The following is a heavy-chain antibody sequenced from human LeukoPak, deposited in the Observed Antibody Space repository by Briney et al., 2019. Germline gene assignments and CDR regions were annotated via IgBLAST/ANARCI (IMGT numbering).Heavy chain of an antibody. CDR2: IKEDGSEK. J-gene: IGHJ3*02. Sequence: GGSLRLSCAASGFTFSSYGMHWVRQAPGKGLEWVANIKEDGSEKYYVDSVKGRFTISRDNAKKSLYLQMNSLRAEDTAVYYCARDMATVYDAFDIWGQGTMVIVSS. D-gene: IGHD5-12*01. V-gene: IGHV3-7*01. CDR1: GFTFSSYG. CDR3: ARDMATVYDAFDI.